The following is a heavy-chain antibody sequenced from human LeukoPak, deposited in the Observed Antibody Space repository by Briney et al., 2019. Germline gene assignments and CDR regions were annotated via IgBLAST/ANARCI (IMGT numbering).Heavy chain of an antibody. Sequence: GGSLRLSCAASGFTFSSYAMHWVRQAPGKGLEWVAVISYDGSNKFYADSVKGRFTISRDNSKNTLYLQMSSLRAEDTAIYYCAKGPDSGYSSRFCDCWGQGTLVTVSS. CDR1: GFTFSSYA. CDR3: AKGPDSGYSSRFCDC. J-gene: IGHJ4*02. D-gene: IGHD6-13*01. V-gene: IGHV3-30-3*01. CDR2: ISYDGSNK.